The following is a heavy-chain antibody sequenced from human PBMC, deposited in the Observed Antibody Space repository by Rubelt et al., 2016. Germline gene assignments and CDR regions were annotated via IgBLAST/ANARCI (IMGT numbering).Heavy chain of an antibody. D-gene: IGHD1-7*01. CDR3: ARGENYNAFDI. J-gene: IGHJ3*02. CDR2: INHSGST. CDR1: GGSFSGYY. V-gene: IGHV4-34*01. Sequence: QVQLQQWGAGLLKPSETLSLTCAVYGGSFSGYYWSWIRQPPGKGLEWIGEINHSGSTNYNPSLKGRVTISVDTSKNQFSLKLSSVTAADTAVYYCARGENYNAFDIWGQGTMVTVSS.